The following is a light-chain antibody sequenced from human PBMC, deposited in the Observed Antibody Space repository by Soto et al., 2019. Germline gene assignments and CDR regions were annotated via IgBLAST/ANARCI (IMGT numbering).Light chain of an antibody. Sequence: SYELTQPPSVSVAPGQTARIACGGTNIETKSVHWYQQKPGQAPVLVVYDDSRRPSGIPERFSGSNSGNTATLTISGVEAGDEADYYCQVWDTTSDHVVFGGGTKLTVL. CDR1: NIETKS. J-gene: IGLJ2*01. CDR2: DDS. V-gene: IGLV3-21*02. CDR3: QVWDTTSDHVV.